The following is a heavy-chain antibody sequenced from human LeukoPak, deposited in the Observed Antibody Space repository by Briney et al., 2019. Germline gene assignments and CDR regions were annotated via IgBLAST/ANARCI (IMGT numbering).Heavy chain of an antibody. Sequence: PSETLSLTCTVSGGSISSGSYYWSWIRQPAGKGLEWIGRIYTSGSTNYNPSLKSRVTISLDTSKNQFSLKLTSVTAADTAVYFCARHNTLIRGPPLDGFDPWGQGTLVTVSS. D-gene: IGHD3-10*01. CDR1: GGSISSGSYY. CDR3: ARHNTLIRGPPLDGFDP. J-gene: IGHJ5*02. V-gene: IGHV4-61*02. CDR2: IYTSGST.